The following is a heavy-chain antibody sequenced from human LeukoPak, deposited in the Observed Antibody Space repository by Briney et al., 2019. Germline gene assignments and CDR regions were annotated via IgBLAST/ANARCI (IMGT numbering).Heavy chain of an antibody. V-gene: IGHV3-30*04. Sequence: GGSLRLSCTASGFTFTSYAMHWVRQAPGKGLEWVAVISYDASNKYYADSVKGRFTISGDNSKNTLYLQMNSLRAEDTAVYYCARYYDFWSGYPDYWGQGTLVTVSS. J-gene: IGHJ4*02. CDR3: ARYYDFWSGYPDY. D-gene: IGHD3/OR15-3a*01. CDR1: GFTFTSYA. CDR2: ISYDASNK.